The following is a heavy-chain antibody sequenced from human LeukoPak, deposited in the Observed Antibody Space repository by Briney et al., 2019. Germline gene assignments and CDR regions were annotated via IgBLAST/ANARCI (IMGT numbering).Heavy chain of an antibody. CDR2: ISDSGGST. Sequence: GGSLRLSCEASGFSFSSYAMSWFGQAPGKGLEWVSAISDSGGSTYYADSVKGRFTISRDNAKNTLYLQMNSLRAEDTAVYFCPRGRDSSFYQYFDYWGQGTLVTVSS. CDR3: PRGRDSSFYQYFDY. V-gene: IGHV3-23*01. D-gene: IGHD3-22*01. J-gene: IGHJ4*02. CDR1: GFSFSSYA.